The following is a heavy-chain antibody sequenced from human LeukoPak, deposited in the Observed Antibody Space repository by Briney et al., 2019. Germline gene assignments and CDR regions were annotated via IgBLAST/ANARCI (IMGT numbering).Heavy chain of an antibody. CDR1: GYTFTGYY. CDR3: ARNDYGGNGRDY. D-gene: IGHD4-23*01. Sequence: ASVKVSCKASGYTFTGYYMHWVRQAPGQGLGWMGRINPNSGGTNYAQKFQGRVTMTRDTSISTAYMELSRLRSDDTAVYYCARNDYGGNGRDYWGQGTLVTVSS. CDR2: INPNSGGT. J-gene: IGHJ4*02. V-gene: IGHV1-2*06.